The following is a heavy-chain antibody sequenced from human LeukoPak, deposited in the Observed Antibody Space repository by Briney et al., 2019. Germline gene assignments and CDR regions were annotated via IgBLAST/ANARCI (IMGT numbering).Heavy chain of an antibody. CDR2: IYHSGTT. CDR3: ARVLGGSSPFDY. V-gene: IGHV4-38-2*01. CDR1: GYSISIGYY. Sequence: SDTLSLTCGLCGYSISIGYYWGSIRQPPGKGLEWIGSIYHSGTTHYNPSLKSRLTISVDTSKNLFSLKLSSVTAAYTAIYYCARVLGGSSPFDYWGQGTLVTVSS. D-gene: IGHD1-26*01. J-gene: IGHJ4*02.